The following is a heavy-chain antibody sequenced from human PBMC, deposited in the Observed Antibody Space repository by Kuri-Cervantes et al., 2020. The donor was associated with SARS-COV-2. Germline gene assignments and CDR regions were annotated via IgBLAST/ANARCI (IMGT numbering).Heavy chain of an antibody. Sequence: GESLKISCAVSGFTFSTYAMSWVRQAPGKGLEWVSGLSGSGGTTFYADSVKGRFTISRDNSKNTLYLQMNSLRAEDTAVYYCARGVRVGSSASCCNFDYWGQGTLVTVSS. CDR2: LSGSGGTT. D-gene: IGHD2-2*01. CDR1: GFTFSTYA. J-gene: IGHJ4*02. CDR3: ARGVRVGSSASCCNFDY. V-gene: IGHV3-23*01.